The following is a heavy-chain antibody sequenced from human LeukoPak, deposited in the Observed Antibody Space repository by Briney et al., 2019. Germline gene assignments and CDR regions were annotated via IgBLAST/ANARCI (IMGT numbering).Heavy chain of an antibody. Sequence: PGKSLRLSCSASGFTFSDYAMHWVRQAPGKGLEWVAVTSYDESNKYYADSVKGRFTISRDNSKNTLYLQMNSLRAEDTAVYYCARAAWDSSWDYYFDYWGQGTLVTVSS. CDR2: TSYDESNK. V-gene: IGHV3-30*14. J-gene: IGHJ4*02. CDR3: ARAAWDSSWDYYFDY. CDR1: GFTFSDYA. D-gene: IGHD6-13*01.